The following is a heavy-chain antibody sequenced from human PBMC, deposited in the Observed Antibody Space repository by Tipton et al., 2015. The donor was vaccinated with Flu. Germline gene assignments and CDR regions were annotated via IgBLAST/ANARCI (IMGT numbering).Heavy chain of an antibody. V-gene: IGHV3-23*01. D-gene: IGHD5-24*01. CDR3: TAGNYGYQFDY. J-gene: IGHJ4*02. Sequence: GSLRLSCTVSGFTLSDSVDYGMNWVRQAPGRGLEWLSAISGSGNTKYADSVKGRFTISRDSSENTLYLQLSSLSADDTALYFCTAGNYGYQFDYWGRGTLVSVSS. CDR2: ISGSGNT. CDR1: GFTLSDSVDYG.